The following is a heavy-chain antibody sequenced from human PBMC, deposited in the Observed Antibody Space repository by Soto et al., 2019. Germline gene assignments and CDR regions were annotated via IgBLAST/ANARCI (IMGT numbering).Heavy chain of an antibody. CDR1: GFSLSRAW. Sequence: EVQLAESGGGFVEPGGSLRLSCVVSGFSLSRAWMDWVRQVPGKGLVWVSRINKDATTTYADSVKGRFTISRDTAKNTLYLQMNSQRAEDTALYYCAREDFWSFAWGQGTLVTVSS. CDR3: AREDFWSFA. J-gene: IGHJ5*02. D-gene: IGHD3-3*01. V-gene: IGHV3-74*01. CDR2: INKDATT.